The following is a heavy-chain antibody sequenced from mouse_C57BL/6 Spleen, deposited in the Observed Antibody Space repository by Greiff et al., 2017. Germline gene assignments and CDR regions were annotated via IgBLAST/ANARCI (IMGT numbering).Heavy chain of an antibody. CDR3: ARRRTYDYDVGYFDY. Sequence: VQLQQPGAELVRPGTSVKLSCKASGYTFTSYWMHWVKQRPGQGLEWIGVIDPSDSYTNYNQKFKGKATLTVDTSSSTAYMQLSSLTSEDSAVYYCARRRTYDYDVGYFDYWGQGTTLTVSS. CDR1: GYTFTSYW. V-gene: IGHV1-59*01. CDR2: IDPSDSYT. J-gene: IGHJ2*01. D-gene: IGHD2-4*01.